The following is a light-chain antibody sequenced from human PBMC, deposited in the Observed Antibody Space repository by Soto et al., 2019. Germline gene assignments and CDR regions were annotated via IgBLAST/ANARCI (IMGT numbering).Light chain of an antibody. CDR3: HVWDSSSDDVV. V-gene: IGLV3-21*02. Sequence: SYELTQPPSVSVAPGQTAKIPCGGNNIGSKSVHWYQRQPGQAPVLVVYDDSERPSGIPGRFSGSNSGDTATLTISRVEAGDEADYYCHVWDSSSDDVVFGGGTKLTVL. J-gene: IGLJ2*01. CDR2: DDS. CDR1: NIGSKS.